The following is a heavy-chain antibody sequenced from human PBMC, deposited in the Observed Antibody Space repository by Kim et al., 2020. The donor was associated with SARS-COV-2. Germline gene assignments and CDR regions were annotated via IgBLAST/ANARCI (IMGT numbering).Heavy chain of an antibody. Sequence: GGSLRLSCAASGFTFSSYGMHWVRQAPGKGLEWVAVISYDGSNKYYADSVKGRFTISRDNSKNTLYLQMNSLRAEDTAVYYWAKERGADYDILTGYYSF. CDR2: ISYDGSNK. J-gene: IGHJ3*01. D-gene: IGHD3-9*01. CDR3: AKERGADYDILTGYYSF. V-gene: IGHV3-30*18. CDR1: GFTFSSYG.